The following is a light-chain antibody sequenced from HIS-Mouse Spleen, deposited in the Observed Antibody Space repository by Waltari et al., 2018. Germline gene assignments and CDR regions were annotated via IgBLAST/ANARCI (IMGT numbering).Light chain of an antibody. CDR2: EDS. CDR1: ALPKKY. J-gene: IGLJ3*02. CDR3: YSTDSSGNRKGV. Sequence: SYELTQPPSVSVSPGQTARITCSGDALPKKYAYWYQQKSGQAPVLVIYEDSKRPAGIPWRFSGSSSGTMATLTISGAQVEDEADYYCYSTDSSGNRKGVFGGGTKLTVL. V-gene: IGLV3-10*01.